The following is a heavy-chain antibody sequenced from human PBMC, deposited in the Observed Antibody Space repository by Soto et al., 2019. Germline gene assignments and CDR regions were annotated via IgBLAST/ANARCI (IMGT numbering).Heavy chain of an antibody. D-gene: IGHD1-26*01. CDR1: GYTLTELS. CDR2: FDPEDGET. CDR3: ATGGWESNSLGREFDY. J-gene: IGHJ4*02. V-gene: IGHV1-24*01. Sequence: ASVKVSCKVSGYTLTELSMHWVRQAPGKGLEWMGGFDPEDGETIYAQKFQGRVTMTEDTSTDTAYMELSSLRSEDTAVYYWATGGWESNSLGREFDYWGQGTLVTVSS.